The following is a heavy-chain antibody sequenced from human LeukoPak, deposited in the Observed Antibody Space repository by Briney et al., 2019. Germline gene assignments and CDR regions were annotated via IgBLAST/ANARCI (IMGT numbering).Heavy chain of an antibody. D-gene: IGHD1-26*01. J-gene: IGHJ3*02. Sequence: SETLSLTCTVSGGSISSSSYYWGWIRQPPGKGLEWIGSIYYSGSTYYNPSLKSRVTISVDTSKNQFSLKLSSVTAADTAVYYCARAGATWDHDAFDIWGQGTMVTVSS. CDR3: ARAGATWDHDAFDI. CDR2: IYYSGST. CDR1: GGSISSSSYY. V-gene: IGHV4-39*07.